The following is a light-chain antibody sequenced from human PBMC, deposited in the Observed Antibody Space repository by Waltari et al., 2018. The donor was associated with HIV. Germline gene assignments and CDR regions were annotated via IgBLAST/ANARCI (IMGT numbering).Light chain of an antibody. CDR2: AAS. V-gene: IGKV1-39*01. CDR3: QQSFILPLN. CDR1: QSINSL. J-gene: IGKJ4*01. Sequence: DIQMTQSPSSLSASVGDRVTITCRASQSINSLLHWYQQKPGRAPSLLIFAASSLQSGVPSRFSGNGSGTDFTLTISSLQPEDFAIYFCQQSFILPLNFGGGTRVEIK.